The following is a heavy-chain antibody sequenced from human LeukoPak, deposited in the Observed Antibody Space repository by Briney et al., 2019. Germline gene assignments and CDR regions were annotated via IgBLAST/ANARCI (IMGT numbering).Heavy chain of an antibody. J-gene: IGHJ4*02. CDR2: IYTSGST. Sequence: SETLSLTCTVSGGSISSGSYYWSWIRQPAGKGLEWIGRIYTSGSTNYNPSLKSRVTISVDTSKNQFSLKLSSVTAADTAVYYCARDSTRTSSGHDYWGQGTLVTVSS. D-gene: IGHD3-22*01. CDR1: GGSISSGSYY. V-gene: IGHV4-61*02. CDR3: ARDSTRTSSGHDY.